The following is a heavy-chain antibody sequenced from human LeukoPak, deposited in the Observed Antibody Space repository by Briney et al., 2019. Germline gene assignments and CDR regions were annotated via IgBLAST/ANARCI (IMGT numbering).Heavy chain of an antibody. CDR3: AREGGYDSSGYSHFGNFDY. V-gene: IGHV3-7*01. CDR1: GFTFSSYW. Sequence: GGSLRLSCAASGFTFSSYWMSWVRQAPGKGLEWVANIKQDGSEKHYVDSVKGRFTISRDNAKNSLYLQMNSLRAEDTAVYYCAREGGYDSSGYSHFGNFDYWGQGTLVTVSS. J-gene: IGHJ4*02. CDR2: IKQDGSEK. D-gene: IGHD3-22*01.